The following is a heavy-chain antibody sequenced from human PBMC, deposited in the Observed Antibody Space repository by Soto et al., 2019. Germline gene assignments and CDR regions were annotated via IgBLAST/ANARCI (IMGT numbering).Heavy chain of an antibody. CDR2: INHSGST. CDR3: ARGIVVVPAALNGRWFDP. Sequence: SETLSLTCAVYGGSFSGYYWSWIRQPPGKGLEWIGEINHSGSTNYNPSLKSRVTISVDTSKNQFSLKLSSVTAAGTAVYYCARGIVVVPAALNGRWFDPWGQGTLVTVSS. J-gene: IGHJ5*02. CDR1: GGSFSGYY. V-gene: IGHV4-34*01. D-gene: IGHD2-2*01.